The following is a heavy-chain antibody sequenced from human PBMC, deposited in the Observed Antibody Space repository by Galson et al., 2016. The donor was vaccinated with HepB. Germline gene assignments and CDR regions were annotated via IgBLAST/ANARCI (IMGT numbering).Heavy chain of an antibody. V-gene: IGHV1-18*04. CDR2: TSGTNDDL. J-gene: IGHJ4*02. CDR1: GYTFTSYG. D-gene: IGHD5-24*01. Sequence: SVKVSCKASGYTFTSYGISWVRQAPGQGPEWMGWTSGTNDDLRYAQMVQGRVTITTDTSTTTAYIELSSLTFDDTAVYYCSRGWSAQMPTITDYWGQGTLVTVSS. CDR3: SRGWSAQMPTITDY.